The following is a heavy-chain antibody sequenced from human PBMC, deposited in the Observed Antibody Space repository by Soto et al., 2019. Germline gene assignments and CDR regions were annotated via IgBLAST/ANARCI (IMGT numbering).Heavy chain of an antibody. J-gene: IGHJ1*01. CDR2: IKSKTDGGTT. V-gene: IGHV3-15*07. CDR1: GFTFSNAW. CDR3: TTLEPYNQWLVRGAAEYIQH. D-gene: IGHD6-19*01. Sequence: EVQLVESGGGLVKPGGSLRLSCAASGFTFSNAWMNWVRQAPGKGLEWVGSIKSKTDGGTTDYAALVKGRFNISRDDSKNTLYLQMNSQKTEDTAVYYCTTLEPYNQWLVRGAAEYIQHWGQGTLVTVSS.